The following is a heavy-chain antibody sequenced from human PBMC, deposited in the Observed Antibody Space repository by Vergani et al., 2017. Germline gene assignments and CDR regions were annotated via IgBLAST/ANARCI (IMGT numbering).Heavy chain of an antibody. CDR2: ISYDGSNK. Sequence: QVQLVESGGGVVQPGRSLRLSCAASGFTFSSYGMHWVRQAPGKGLEWVAVISYDGSNKYYADSVKGRFTISRDNSKNTLYLKMNSLRAEDTAVYYCAKDGGDGYNFAFDIWGQGTMVTVSS. CDR3: AKDGGDGYNFAFDI. D-gene: IGHD5-24*01. J-gene: IGHJ3*02. CDR1: GFTFSSYG. V-gene: IGHV3-30*18.